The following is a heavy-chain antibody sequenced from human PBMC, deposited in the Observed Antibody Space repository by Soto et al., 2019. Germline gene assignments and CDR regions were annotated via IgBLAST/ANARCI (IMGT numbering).Heavy chain of an antibody. V-gene: IGHV3-74*01. CDR2: ISSDESST. CDR1: GFTFSSYW. Sequence: EVQLAESGGGLVQPGGSLRLSCAASGFTFSSYWMHWVRQAPGKGLVWVSRISSDESSTNYADSVKGRFTISRDNAKNTLYLQMNSLRAEDTAVYYCARDDGFGESLDYWGQGTLVTVSS. CDR3: ARDDGFGESLDY. D-gene: IGHD3-10*01. J-gene: IGHJ4*02.